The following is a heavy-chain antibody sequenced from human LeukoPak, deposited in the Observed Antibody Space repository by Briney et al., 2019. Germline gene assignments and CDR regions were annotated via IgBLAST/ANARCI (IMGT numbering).Heavy chain of an antibody. CDR3: ARVRIQLWLFDY. CDR1: GGTFSSYA. CDR2: IIPIFGTA. J-gene: IGHJ4*02. V-gene: IGHV1-69*13. D-gene: IGHD5-18*01. Sequence: ASVTVSCKASGGTFSSYAISWVRQAPGQGLEWMGGIIPIFGTANYAQKFQGRVTITADESTSTAYMELSSLRSEDTAVYYCARVRIQLWLFDYWGQGTLVTVSS.